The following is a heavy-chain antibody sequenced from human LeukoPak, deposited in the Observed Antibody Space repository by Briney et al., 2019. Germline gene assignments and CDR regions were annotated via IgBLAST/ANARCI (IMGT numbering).Heavy chain of an antibody. D-gene: IGHD3-3*01. CDR2: INWNGGST. CDR3: ARDQDSYYDFWSGYYTLNWFDP. CDR1: GFTFDDYG. V-gene: IGHV3-20*04. J-gene: IGHJ5*02. Sequence: GGSLRLSCAASGFTFDDYGMSWVRQAPGKGLEWVSGINWNGGSTGYADSVKGRFTISRDNAKNSLYLQMNSLRAEDTALYYCARDQDSYYDFWSGYYTLNWFDPWGQGTLVTVSS.